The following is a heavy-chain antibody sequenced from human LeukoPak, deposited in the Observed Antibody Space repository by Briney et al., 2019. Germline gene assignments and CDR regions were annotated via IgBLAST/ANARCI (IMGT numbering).Heavy chain of an antibody. CDR1: GYSFTSYW. CDR3: ARRDSSGWYR. V-gene: IGHV5-10-1*01. CDR2: IDPSDSYT. Sequence: GESLKISCKGSGYSFTSYWISWLRQMPGKGLEWMGRIDPSDSYTNYSPYFQGHVTISAAKSISTAYLQWSSLKASDTAMYYCARRDSSGWYRWGQGTLVTVSS. J-gene: IGHJ4*02. D-gene: IGHD6-19*01.